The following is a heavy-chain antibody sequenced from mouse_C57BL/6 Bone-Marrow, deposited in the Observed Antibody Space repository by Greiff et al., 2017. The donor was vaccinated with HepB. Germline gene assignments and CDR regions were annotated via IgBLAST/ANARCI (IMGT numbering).Heavy chain of an antibody. J-gene: IGHJ3*01. CDR3: THYYGSSGGFAY. V-gene: IGHV1-15*01. CDR2: IDPETGGT. D-gene: IGHD1-1*01. CDR1: GYTFTDYE. Sequence: QVQLQQSGAELVRPGASVTLSCKASGYTFTDYEMHWVKQTPVHGLEWIGAIDPETGGTAYNQKFKGKAILTADKSSSTAYMELRSLTSEDSAVYYCTHYYGSSGGFAYWGQGTLVTVSA.